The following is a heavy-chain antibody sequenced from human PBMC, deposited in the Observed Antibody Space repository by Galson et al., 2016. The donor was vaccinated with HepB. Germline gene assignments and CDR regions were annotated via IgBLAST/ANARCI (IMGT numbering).Heavy chain of an antibody. J-gene: IGHJ3*02. CDR2: IFPGDSDT. CDR3: ARHGLNWNDIGIAFDI. Sequence: QSGAEVKKPGESLKISCKGSGSSFAPNWIAWVRQAPGKGLEWVGLIFPGDSDTRYSPSFQGQVTISADKSISTAHLQWSSLKASDTAMYYCARHGLNWNDIGIAFDIWGQGTTVIVSS. D-gene: IGHD1-1*01. CDR1: GSSFAPNW. V-gene: IGHV5-51*01.